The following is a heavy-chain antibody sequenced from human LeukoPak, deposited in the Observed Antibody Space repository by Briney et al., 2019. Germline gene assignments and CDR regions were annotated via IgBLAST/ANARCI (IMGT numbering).Heavy chain of an antibody. J-gene: IGHJ6*02. Sequence: GASVKVSCKASGYTFTGYYMHWVRQAPGQGLEWMGWINPNSGGTNYAQKFQGWVTMTRDTSISTAYMELSRLRSDDTAVYYCARDVVGRGYCSGGTCFPDYYGVDVWGQGTTVTVSS. CDR3: ARDVVGRGYCSGGTCFPDYYGVDV. CDR1: GYTFTGYY. CDR2: INPNSGGT. D-gene: IGHD2-15*01. V-gene: IGHV1-2*04.